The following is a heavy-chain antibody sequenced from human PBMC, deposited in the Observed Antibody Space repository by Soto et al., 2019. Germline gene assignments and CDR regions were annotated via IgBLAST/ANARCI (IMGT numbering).Heavy chain of an antibody. D-gene: IGHD5-12*01. CDR3: AKDISDIVATIRGRGGLDY. CDR1: GFTFDDYA. Sequence: GGSLRLSCAASGFTFDDYAMLWVRQAPGKGLEWVSGISWNSGSIGYADSVKGRFTISSDKAKNSLCLQMNSLRADDTALYYCAKDISDIVATIRGRGGLDYWGQGTLVTVAA. J-gene: IGHJ4*02. V-gene: IGHV3-9*01. CDR2: ISWNSGSI.